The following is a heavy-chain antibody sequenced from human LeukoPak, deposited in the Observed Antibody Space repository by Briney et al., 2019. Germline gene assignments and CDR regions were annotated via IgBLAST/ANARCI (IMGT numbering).Heavy chain of an antibody. J-gene: IGHJ5*01. V-gene: IGHV1-69*13. CDR1: GGTFRKYA. CDR2: TIPVFGAP. Sequence: SVTVSCKPSGGTFRKYAISWVRQAPGQGLEWMGGTIPVFGAPKYAQKFRGRVAFIADVSTSTAYMELSSLTSEDTAIYYCAKGQKDYSYGLDENWFDSWGQGTLVTVSS. D-gene: IGHD3-16*02. CDR3: AKGQKDYSYGLDENWFDS.